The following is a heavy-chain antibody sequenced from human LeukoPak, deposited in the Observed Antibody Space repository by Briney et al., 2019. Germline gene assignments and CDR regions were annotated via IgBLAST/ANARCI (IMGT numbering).Heavy chain of an antibody. CDR3: ARGLPIDY. J-gene: IGHJ4*02. CDR2: IIPILGIA. CDR1: GGTFSSYA. V-gene: IGHV1-69*04. D-gene: IGHD5-12*01. Sequence: GASVKVSCKASGGTFSSYAISWVRQALGQGLEWMGRIIPILGIANYAQKFQGRVTITADKSTSTAYMELSSLRSEDMAVYYCARGLPIDYWGQGTLVTVSS.